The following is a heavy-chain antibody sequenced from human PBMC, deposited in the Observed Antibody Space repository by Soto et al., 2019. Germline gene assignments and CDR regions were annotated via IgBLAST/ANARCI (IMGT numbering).Heavy chain of an antibody. CDR2: IYWNDDK. J-gene: IGHJ4*02. Sequence: QITLKESGPTLVKPTQTLTLTCTFSGFSLSTSGVGVGWIRQPPGKALEWLALIYWNDDKRYSPCLKSRRTITKDTSKNQVVLTMTNMDPVDTATYYCAHIGSAAGTFPHVDYWGQGTLVTVSS. CDR3: AHIGSAAGTFPHVDY. D-gene: IGHD6-13*01. V-gene: IGHV2-5*01. CDR1: GFSLSTSGVG.